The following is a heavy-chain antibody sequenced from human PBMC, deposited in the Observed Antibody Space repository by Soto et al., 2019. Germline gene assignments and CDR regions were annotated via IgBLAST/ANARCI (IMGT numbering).Heavy chain of an antibody. J-gene: IGHJ3*02. CDR3: AKDRVIVMDAFDI. Sequence: RLSCAASGFTFSSYAMSWVRQAPGKGLEWVSAISGSGGSTYYAGSVKGRFTISRDNSKNTLYLQMNSLRAEDTAVYYCAKDRVIVMDAFDIWGQGTMVTVSS. V-gene: IGHV3-23*01. CDR2: ISGSGGST. D-gene: IGHD2-15*01. CDR1: GFTFSSYA.